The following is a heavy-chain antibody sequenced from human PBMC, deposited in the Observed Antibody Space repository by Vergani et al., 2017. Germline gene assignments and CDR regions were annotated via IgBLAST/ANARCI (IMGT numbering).Heavy chain of an antibody. Sequence: QVQLQESGPGLVKPSETLSLTCAVSGYSISSGYYWGWIRQPPGKGLEWLGSIYHSGSTYYNPPLKSRVNISVDTSKNQFSLKLSSVTAADTAVYYCARLRYCSSTSCYEGGYWGQGTLVTVSS. J-gene: IGHJ4*02. D-gene: IGHD2-2*01. CDR3: ARLRYCSSTSCYEGGY. V-gene: IGHV4-38-2*01. CDR2: IYHSGST. CDR1: GYSISSGYY.